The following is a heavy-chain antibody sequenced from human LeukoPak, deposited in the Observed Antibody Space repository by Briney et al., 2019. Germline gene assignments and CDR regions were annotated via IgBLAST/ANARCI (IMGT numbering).Heavy chain of an antibody. D-gene: IGHD3-22*01. V-gene: IGHV1-69*04. CDR1: GGTFSSYA. CDR2: IIPILGIA. CDR3: ARGPYYYDSSGLGVY. Sequence: SVKVSCKASGGTFSSYAISWVRQAPGQGLEWMGRIIPILGIANYAQKFQGRVTITADKSTSTAYMELSSLRSEDTAMYYCARGPYYYDSSGLGVYWGQGTLVTVSS. J-gene: IGHJ4*02.